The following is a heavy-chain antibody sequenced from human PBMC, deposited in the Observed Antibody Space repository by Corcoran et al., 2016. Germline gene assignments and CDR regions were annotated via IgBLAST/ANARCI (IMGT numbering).Heavy chain of an antibody. D-gene: IGHD6-6*01. CDR2: IYPADSDT. CDR3: ARHGSIGARQNWFDP. V-gene: IGHV5-51*01. J-gene: IGHJ5*02. CDR1: GYNFASYW. Sequence: EVQLVQSGAEVKKPGESLKISCKGFGYNFASYWIGWVRQMPGKGLEYMGIIYPADSDTRYSPSFQGQVTLSVDKSISTAYLQWSSLKASDTAIYYGARHGSIGARQNWFDPWGQGTLVSVSA.